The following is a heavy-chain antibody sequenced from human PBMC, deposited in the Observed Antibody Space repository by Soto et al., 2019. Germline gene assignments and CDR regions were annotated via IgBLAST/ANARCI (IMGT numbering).Heavy chain of an antibody. V-gene: IGHV4-31*03. CDR3: ARESYSFGRAFDI. CDR1: GGSINSDGYY. CDR2: INYSGAT. J-gene: IGHJ4*01. Sequence: QVHLQESGPGLVKPSQTLSLTCTVSGGSINSDGYYWSWIRQHPEKGLEWIGYINYSGATYYNPSLKSRLPISADTSKNQFSLQLTSVIAADTALYYCARESYSFGRAFDIWGHGTLVTVSS. D-gene: IGHD5-18*01.